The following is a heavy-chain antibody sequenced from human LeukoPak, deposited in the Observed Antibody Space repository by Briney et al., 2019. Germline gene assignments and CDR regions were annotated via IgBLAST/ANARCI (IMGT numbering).Heavy chain of an antibody. Sequence: GGSLRLSCAASGFTFSIYGMGWVRQAPGKGLEWVSSISSSSSYIYYADSVKGRFTISRDNAKNSLYLQMNSLRVEDTAVYYCARAYSERYGLGYYYMDLWGKGTTVTVSS. D-gene: IGHD1-26*01. CDR3: ARAYSERYGLGYYYMDL. V-gene: IGHV3-21*01. CDR1: GFTFSIYG. CDR2: ISSSSSYI. J-gene: IGHJ6*03.